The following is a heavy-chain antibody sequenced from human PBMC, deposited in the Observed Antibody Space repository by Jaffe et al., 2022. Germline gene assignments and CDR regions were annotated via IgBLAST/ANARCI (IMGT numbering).Heavy chain of an antibody. CDR2: IKQDGSEK. V-gene: IGHV3-7*01. Sequence: EVQLVESGGGLVQPGGSLRLSCAASGFTFSSYWMSWVRQAPGKGLEWVANIKQDGSEKYYVDSVKGRFTISRDNAKNSLYLQMNSLRAEDTAVYYCARDHSGYSSGWYRRFDPWGQGTLVTVSS. CDR1: GFTFSSYW. D-gene: IGHD6-19*01. CDR3: ARDHSGYSSGWYRRFDP. J-gene: IGHJ5*02.